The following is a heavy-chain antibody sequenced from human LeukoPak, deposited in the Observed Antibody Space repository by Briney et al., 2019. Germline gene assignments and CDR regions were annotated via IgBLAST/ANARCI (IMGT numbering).Heavy chain of an antibody. CDR2: ISYDGSNK. Sequence: GGSLRLSCAASGFTFSSYAMHWVRQAPGKGLEWVAVISYDGSNKYYADSVKGRFTISRDNSKNTLYLQMNSLRAEDTAVYYCAKVALGELSWPFDYWGQGTLVTVSS. CDR3: AKVALGELSWPFDY. J-gene: IGHJ4*02. CDR1: GFTFSSYA. D-gene: IGHD3-16*02. V-gene: IGHV3-30-3*01.